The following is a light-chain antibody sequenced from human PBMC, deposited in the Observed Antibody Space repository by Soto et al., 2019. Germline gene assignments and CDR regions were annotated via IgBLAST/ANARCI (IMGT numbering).Light chain of an antibody. V-gene: IGKV1-5*01. CDR1: QSVSGL. CDR2: DAS. J-gene: IGKJ1*01. Sequence: DIQMTHSPSTLASSLVDTVTFTCRASQSVSGLLAWYQQKPGEAPKLQIYDASALPRGVPSRFSGSGSGTKFTLTIASLQPDDFATYYCQQYETFSGTFGPGTKVDI. CDR3: QQYETFSGT.